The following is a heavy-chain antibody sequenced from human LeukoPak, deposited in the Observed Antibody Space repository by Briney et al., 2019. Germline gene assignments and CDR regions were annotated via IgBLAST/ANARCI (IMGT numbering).Heavy chain of an antibody. Sequence: PSETLSLTCTVSGGSISNSTYYWGWIRQSPGKGLEWIGSIYYSGNTYYNPSLKSRVTISVDPPKNQFSLKLYSVTAADTAVHYCARHFDSSGHYFDYWGQGTLVTVSS. CDR1: GGSISNSTYY. CDR2: IYYSGNT. V-gene: IGHV4-39*01. CDR3: ARHFDSSGHYFDY. J-gene: IGHJ4*02. D-gene: IGHD3-22*01.